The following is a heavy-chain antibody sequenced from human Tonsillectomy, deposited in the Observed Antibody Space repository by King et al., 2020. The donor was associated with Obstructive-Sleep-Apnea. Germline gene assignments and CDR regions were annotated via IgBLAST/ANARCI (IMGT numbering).Heavy chain of an antibody. J-gene: IGHJ5*02. D-gene: IGHD6-13*01. CDR2: INNSGST. CDR1: GGSVSDYY. Sequence: VQLQQWGAGLLKPSETLSLTCTVFGGSVSDYYWSWIRQPPGKGLEWIGEINNSGSTNYNSSLKSRVTISVDTSKNQFSLKLNSVTAADTAVYYCARGSGAASINWFDPWGQGTLVTVSS. V-gene: IGHV4-34*01. CDR3: ARGSGAASINWFDP.